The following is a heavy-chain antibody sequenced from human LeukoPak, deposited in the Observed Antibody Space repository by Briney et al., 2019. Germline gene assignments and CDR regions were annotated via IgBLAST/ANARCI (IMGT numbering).Heavy chain of an antibody. CDR3: ARDYGGHGEYFDY. CDR1: GFTFSNYN. J-gene: IGHJ4*02. Sequence: PGGSLRLSCAASGFTFSNYNVNWVRQAPGNGLEWVSYISASSTTIYYADSVKGRFTTSRDNAKNSVYLQMNSLRDEDTAVYYCARDYGGHGEYFDYWGQGTLVTVSS. V-gene: IGHV3-48*02. D-gene: IGHD4-23*01. CDR2: ISASSTTI.